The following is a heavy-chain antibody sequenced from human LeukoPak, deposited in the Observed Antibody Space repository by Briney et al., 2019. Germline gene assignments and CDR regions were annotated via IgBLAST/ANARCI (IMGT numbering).Heavy chain of an antibody. CDR1: GGSIRAHSYY. J-gene: IGHJ4*02. Sequence: SKTLSLTCTVSGGSIRAHSYYWAWIRQPPRKGLEWIGTLYYNGSTYLNPSLKSRVTISVDTSRNHFSLSLNSVTAADTATYYCARHPRDDYGGFGLDSWGQGILVSVYS. CDR3: ARHPRDDYGGFGLDS. V-gene: IGHV4-39*01. D-gene: IGHD4-23*01. CDR2: LYYNGST.